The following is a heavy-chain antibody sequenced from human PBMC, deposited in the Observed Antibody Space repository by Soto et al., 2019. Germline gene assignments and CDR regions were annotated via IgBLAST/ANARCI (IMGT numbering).Heavy chain of an antibody. Sequence: SETLSLTCAVYGGSFSGYYWSWIRQPPGKGLEWIGEINHSGSTNYNPSLKSRVTISVDTSKNQFSLKLSSVTAADTAVYYCARQTVAGTVWFDPWGQGTRVTVSS. CDR1: GGSFSGYY. V-gene: IGHV4-34*01. CDR2: INHSGST. D-gene: IGHD6-19*01. J-gene: IGHJ5*02. CDR3: ARQTVAGTVWFDP.